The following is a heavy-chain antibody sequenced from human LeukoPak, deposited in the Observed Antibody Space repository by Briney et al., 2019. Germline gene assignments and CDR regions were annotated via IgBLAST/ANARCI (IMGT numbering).Heavy chain of an antibody. CDR1: GYSFTSYW. J-gene: IGHJ4*02. D-gene: IGHD2-2*01. Sequence: GESLKISCKGSGYSFTSYWIRWVRQMPGKGLEWMGRIDRTDSYTNYSPSFQGHVTISADKSIGTAYLQWSRLKASDTAMYYCTMSNRGYCSSTSCHSPDYWGQGTLVTVSS. CDR3: TMSNRGYCSSTSCHSPDY. CDR2: IDRTDSYT. V-gene: IGHV5-10-1*01.